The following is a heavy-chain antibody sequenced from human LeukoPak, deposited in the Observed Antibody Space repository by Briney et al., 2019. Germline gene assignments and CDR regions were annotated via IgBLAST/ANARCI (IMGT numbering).Heavy chain of an antibody. Sequence: PGGSLRLSCAASGFTFSGYGMHWVHQAPGKGLEWVAFIRYDGSNEYYADSVKGRFTISRDKSKNTLSLQMNGLRVEDTAVYYCAKVMPPGRIRFYSYYMDVWGKGTTVTVS. D-gene: IGHD2-15*01. V-gene: IGHV3-30*02. CDR3: AKVMPPGRIRFYSYYMDV. CDR2: IRYDGSNE. J-gene: IGHJ6*03. CDR1: GFTFSGYG.